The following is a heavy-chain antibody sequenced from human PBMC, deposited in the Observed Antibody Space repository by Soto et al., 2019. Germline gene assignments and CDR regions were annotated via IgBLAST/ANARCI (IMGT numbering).Heavy chain of an antibody. J-gene: IGHJ6*02. D-gene: IGHD1-26*01. CDR2: INPNSGGT. V-gene: IGHV1-2*04. CDR3: ARSTVGATAKHYYYGMDV. CDR1: GYTFTGYY. Sequence: ASVKVSCKASGYTFTGYYIHWVRQAPGQGLEWMGWINPNSGGTNYAQKFQGWVTMTRDTSISTAHMELSRLKSDDTAVYYCARSTVGATAKHYYYGMDVWGQGSTVTVSS.